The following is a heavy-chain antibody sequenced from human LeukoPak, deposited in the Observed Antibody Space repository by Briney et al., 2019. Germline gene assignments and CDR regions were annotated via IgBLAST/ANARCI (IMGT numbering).Heavy chain of an antibody. D-gene: IGHD6-19*01. CDR2: IYYSGST. V-gene: IGHV4-59*12. CDR1: GGSISSYY. Sequence: SETLSLTCTVSGGSISSYYWSWIRQPPGKGLEWIGYIYYSGSTNYNPSLKSRVTISVDTSRNQFSLKLSSVTAADTAVYYCARRKWLLNWFDPWGQGTLVTVSS. J-gene: IGHJ5*02. CDR3: ARRKWLLNWFDP.